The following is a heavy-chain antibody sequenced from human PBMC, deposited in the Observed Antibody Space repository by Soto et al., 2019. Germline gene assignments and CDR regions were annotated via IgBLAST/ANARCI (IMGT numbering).Heavy chain of an antibody. Sequence: QVQLQESGPGLVKPSETLSLTCTVSGGSISTFYWSWVRQPPGKGLEWIGYIYFSGSTNYNPSLKSRITISVDTSKNQFSLKLNSVTAADPAVYYCARHCSSASCPFDFWGRGTLVTVSS. CDR2: IYFSGST. J-gene: IGHJ4*02. D-gene: IGHD2-2*01. V-gene: IGHV4-59*08. CDR3: ARHCSSASCPFDF. CDR1: GGSISTFY.